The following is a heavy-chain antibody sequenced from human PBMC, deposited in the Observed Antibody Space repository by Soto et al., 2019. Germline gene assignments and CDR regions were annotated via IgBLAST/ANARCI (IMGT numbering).Heavy chain of an antibody. D-gene: IGHD6-19*01. V-gene: IGHV4-34*01. J-gene: IGHJ3*02. CDR1: GGSFIGYY. CDR2: INQSGST. CDR3: ALHPTAQWAVGFRAFDI. Sequence: QVQLQQWGAGLLKPSETLSLTCGVSGGSFIGYYWTWIRRPPGKGLEWIGEINQSGSTNSNPSLTSRLTFSVDTSTNHVSLTLSSVTAADTAIYYCALHPTAQWAVGFRAFDIWDQGTRVSVSS.